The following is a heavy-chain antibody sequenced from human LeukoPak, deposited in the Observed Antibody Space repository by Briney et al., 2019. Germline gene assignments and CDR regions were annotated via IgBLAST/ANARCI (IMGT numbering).Heavy chain of an antibody. V-gene: IGHV3-21*01. J-gene: IGHJ4*02. CDR2: ISSSSSYI. D-gene: IGHD4-11*01. CDR3: ARGAGFGDYSNDFDY. Sequence: KPGGSLRLSCAASGFTFSSYSMNWVRQAPGKGLEWVSSISSSSSYIYYADSVKGRFTISRDNAKNSLYLQMNSLRAEDTAVYYCARGAGFGDYSNDFDYWGQGTLVTVSS. CDR1: GFTFSSYS.